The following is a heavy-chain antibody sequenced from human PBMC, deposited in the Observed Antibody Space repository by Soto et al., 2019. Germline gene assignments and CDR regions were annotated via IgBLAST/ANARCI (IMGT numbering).Heavy chain of an antibody. CDR2: ISAYNGNT. J-gene: IGHJ4*02. CDR1: GYTFTSYG. D-gene: IGHD3-10*01. V-gene: IGHV1-18*01. Sequence: QVQLVQSGAEVKKPGASVKVSCKASGYTFTSYGISWVRQASGQGLEWMGWISAYNGNTNYAQKLQSRVTMTTDTSTSTAYMELRSLRSDDTAVYYCARDRRNYYYGSGSYPFDYWGQGTLVTVSS. CDR3: ARDRRNYYYGSGSYPFDY.